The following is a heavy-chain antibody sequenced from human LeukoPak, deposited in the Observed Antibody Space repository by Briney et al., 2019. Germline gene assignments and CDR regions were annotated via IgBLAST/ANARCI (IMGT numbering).Heavy chain of an antibody. V-gene: IGHV3-23*01. Sequence: GGSLRLSCAASGFTFSSYAMSWVRQAPGKGLEWVSAISGSGGSTYYADSVKGRFTISRDNSKNTLYLQMNSLRAEDTAVYYCAKNMWIQLWSPWGGYGGRGPLVTVSS. CDR1: GFTFSSYA. J-gene: IGHJ4*02. CDR2: ISGSGGST. CDR3: AKNMWIQLWSPWGGY. D-gene: IGHD5-18*01.